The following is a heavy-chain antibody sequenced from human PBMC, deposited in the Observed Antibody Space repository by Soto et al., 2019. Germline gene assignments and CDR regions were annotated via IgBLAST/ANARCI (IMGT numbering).Heavy chain of an antibody. CDR1: GGTFSSYA. Sequence: QVQLVQSGAEVKKPGSSVKVSCKASGGTFSSYAISWVRQAPGQGLEWMGGIIPIFGTANYAQKFQGRVTITADKSTSTAYMELSRLRSEDTAVYYCARALEMAQTSYYYHGMDVWGQGTTVTVSS. D-gene: IGHD1-1*01. CDR3: ARALEMAQTSYYYHGMDV. CDR2: IIPIFGTA. J-gene: IGHJ6*02. V-gene: IGHV1-69*06.